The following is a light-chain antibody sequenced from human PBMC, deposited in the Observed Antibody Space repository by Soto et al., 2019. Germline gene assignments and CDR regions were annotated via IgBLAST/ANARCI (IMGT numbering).Light chain of an antibody. Sequence: QSALTQPPSASGSPGQSVTISCTGTSSDVGAYNYVSWYQRHPGKAPKLMIYEVSKWPSGVPDRFSGSKSGNTASLTVSGLQAEDEADYYCCSYAGSNNDVFGTGTKLTVL. CDR3: CSYAGSNNDV. CDR1: SSDVGAYNY. J-gene: IGLJ1*01. CDR2: EVS. V-gene: IGLV2-8*01.